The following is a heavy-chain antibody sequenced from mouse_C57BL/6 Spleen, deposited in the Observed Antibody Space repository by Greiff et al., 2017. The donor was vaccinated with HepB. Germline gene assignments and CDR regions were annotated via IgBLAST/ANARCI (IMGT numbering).Heavy chain of an antibody. Sequence: EVKLMESGGGLVKPGGSLKLSCAASGFTFSDYGMHWVRQAPEKGLEWVAYISSGSSSIYYADTVKGRFTISRDNAKNTLFLQMTSLRSEDTAMYYCARSYYGSPAWFAYWGQGTLVTVSA. CDR1: GFTFSDYG. CDR2: ISSGSSSI. CDR3: ARSYYGSPAWFAY. V-gene: IGHV5-17*01. J-gene: IGHJ3*01. D-gene: IGHD1-1*01.